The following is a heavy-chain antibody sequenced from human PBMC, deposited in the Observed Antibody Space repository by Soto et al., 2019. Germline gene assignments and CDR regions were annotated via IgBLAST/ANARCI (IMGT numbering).Heavy chain of an antibody. CDR2: IDPSDSYI. CDR3: ARQIYDSDSGPNFQYYFDS. CDR1: GYSFKTHW. V-gene: IGHV5-10-1*01. J-gene: IGHJ4*02. D-gene: IGHD3-22*01. Sequence: GESLKISCEGSGYSFKTHWITWVRQMPGKGLEWVGRIDPSDSYISYSPSFQGHVTLSADKSISTAYLQWSSLEASDTAIYYCARQIYDSDSGPNFQYYFDSWGQGTLVTVSS.